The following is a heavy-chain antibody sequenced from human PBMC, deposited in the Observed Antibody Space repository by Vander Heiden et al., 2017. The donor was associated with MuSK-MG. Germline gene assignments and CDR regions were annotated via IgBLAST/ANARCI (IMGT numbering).Heavy chain of an antibody. Sequence: EVQLVESGGGLVKPGGSLRLSCAASGFTFSSYSMNWVRQAPGKGLEWVSSISSSSSYIYYADSVKGRFTISRDNAKNSLYLQMNSLRAEDTAVYYCAREGEGITIFGVVKYFDYWGQGTLVTVSS. V-gene: IGHV3-21*01. CDR2: ISSSSSYI. CDR1: GFTFSSYS. J-gene: IGHJ4*02. CDR3: AREGEGITIFGVVKYFDY. D-gene: IGHD3-3*01.